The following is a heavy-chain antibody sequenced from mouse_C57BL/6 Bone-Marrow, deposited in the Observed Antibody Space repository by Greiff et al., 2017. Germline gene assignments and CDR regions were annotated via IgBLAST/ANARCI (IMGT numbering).Heavy chain of an antibody. Sequence: QVQLQQSGAELARPGASVKLSCTASGYTFTSYGISWVKQRPGQGLEWIGEIYPRSGNTYYNEKFKGKATLTADKASSTAYMQLRSLTSEDSAVYFCARGVGKTLFDYWGQGTTLTVSS. J-gene: IGHJ2*01. CDR1: GYTFTSYG. V-gene: IGHV1-81*01. CDR2: IYPRSGNT. CDR3: ARGVGKTLFDY. D-gene: IGHD2-1*01.